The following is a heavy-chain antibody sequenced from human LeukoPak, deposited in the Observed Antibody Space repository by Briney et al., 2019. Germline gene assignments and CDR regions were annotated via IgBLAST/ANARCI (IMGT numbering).Heavy chain of an antibody. V-gene: IGHV4-4*07. CDR1: GGSISSYY. CDR2: IYTSGST. D-gene: IGHD3-22*01. Sequence: SETLSLTCTVSGGSISSYYWSRIRQPAGKGLEWIGRIYTSGSTNYNPSLKSRVTMSVDTSKNQFSLKLSSVTAADTAVYYCARDPGDSSGYYPQYYGMDVWGQGTTVTVSS. CDR3: ARDPGDSSGYYPQYYGMDV. J-gene: IGHJ6*02.